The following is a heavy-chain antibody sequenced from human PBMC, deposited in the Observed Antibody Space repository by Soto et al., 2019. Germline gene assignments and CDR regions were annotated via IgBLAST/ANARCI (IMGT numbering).Heavy chain of an antibody. V-gene: IGHV3-7*01. CDR2: IKQDGSEK. Sequence: GGSLRLSCAASGFTFSSYWMSWVRQAPGKGLEWVANIKQDGSEKYYVDSVKGRFTISRDNAKNSLYLQMNSLRAEDTAVYYGARVRYGDFWSGYYAYYYYYMDVWGKGTTVTVSS. J-gene: IGHJ6*03. CDR3: ARVRYGDFWSGYYAYYYYYMDV. CDR1: GFTFSSYW. D-gene: IGHD3-3*01.